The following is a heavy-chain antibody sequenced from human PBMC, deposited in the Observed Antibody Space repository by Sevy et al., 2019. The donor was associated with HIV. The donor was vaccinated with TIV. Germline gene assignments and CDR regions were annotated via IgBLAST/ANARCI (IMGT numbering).Heavy chain of an antibody. CDR2: INTNTGNP. D-gene: IGHD3-22*01. J-gene: IGHJ4*02. V-gene: IGHV7-4-1*02. CDR1: GYTFTSYA. Sequence: ASVKVSCKASGYTFTSYAMNWVRQAPGQGLEWMGWINTNTGNPTYAQGFTGRFVFSLDTSVSTAYLQISSLKAEDTAVYYCARVREGYYYDSSGYLDYWGQRTLVTVSS. CDR3: ARVREGYYYDSSGYLDY.